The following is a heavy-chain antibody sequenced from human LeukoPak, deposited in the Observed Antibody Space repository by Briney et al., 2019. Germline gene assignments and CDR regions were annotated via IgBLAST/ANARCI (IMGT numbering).Heavy chain of an antibody. CDR3: ARTSMRIGVTTVYNWFDP. CDR1: GYTFTSYG. CDR2: ISAYNGNT. Sequence: GASVKVSCKASGYTFTSYGISWVRQAPGQGLDWMGWISAYNGNTNYAQKLQGRVTMTTDTSTSTAYMELRSLRSDDTAVYYCARTSMRIGVTTVYNWFDPWGQGTLVTVSS. V-gene: IGHV1-18*01. J-gene: IGHJ5*02. D-gene: IGHD4-17*01.